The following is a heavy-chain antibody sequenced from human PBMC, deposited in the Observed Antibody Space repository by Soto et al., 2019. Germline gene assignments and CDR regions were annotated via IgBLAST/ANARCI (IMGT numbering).Heavy chain of an antibody. D-gene: IGHD3-22*01. CDR3: ARPRGRITTLYYFDY. V-gene: IGHV4-34*01. CDR1: GGSFSGYY. CDR2: INHSGST. J-gene: IGHJ4*02. Sequence: SETLSLTCAVYGGSFSGYYWSWIRQPPGKGLEWIGEINHSGSTNYNPSLKSRVTISVDTSKNQFSLKLSSVTAADTAVYYCARPRGRITTLYYFDYWGQGTLVTVSS.